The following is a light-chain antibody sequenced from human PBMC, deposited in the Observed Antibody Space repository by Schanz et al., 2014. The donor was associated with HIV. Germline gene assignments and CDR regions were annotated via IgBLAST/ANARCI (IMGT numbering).Light chain of an antibody. Sequence: ELVMTQSPATLSLSPGERATLSCRASQSVSSSYLAWYQQKPGQAPRLLIYGASSRATGIPDRFSGSGSGTDFTLTISRLEPEDFAVYYCQQYGSSLQITFGQGTRLEIK. J-gene: IGKJ5*01. CDR1: QSVSSSY. CDR3: QQYGSSLQIT. V-gene: IGKV3-20*01. CDR2: GAS.